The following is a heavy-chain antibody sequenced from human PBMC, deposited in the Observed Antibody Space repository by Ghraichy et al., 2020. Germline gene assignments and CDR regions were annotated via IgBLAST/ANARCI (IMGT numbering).Heavy chain of an antibody. CDR1: GFTFSSYR. D-gene: IGHD2-15*01. V-gene: IGHV3-21*01. J-gene: IGHJ3*02. CDR3: ARDPGYCSGGRCYGDAFDI. Sequence: GGSLRLSCAASGFTFSSYRMNWVRQAPGKGLEWVSFISSSSSYIYYADSVKGRFTISRDNAKNSLYLQINSLRVEDTAVYYCARDPGYCSGGRCYGDAFDIWGQGTMVTVSS. CDR2: ISSSSSYI.